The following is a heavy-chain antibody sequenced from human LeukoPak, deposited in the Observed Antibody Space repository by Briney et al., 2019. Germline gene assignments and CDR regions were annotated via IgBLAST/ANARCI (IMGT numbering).Heavy chain of an antibody. Sequence: SETLSLTCTVSGGSISSGDYYWSWIRQPPGKGLEWIGYIYYSGSTYYNPSLKSRVTISVDTSKNQFSLKLSSVTAADTAVYYCAREGRRGPVVGSSENFDYWGQGTLVTVSS. CDR2: IYYSGST. CDR1: GGSISSGDYY. D-gene: IGHD6-13*01. V-gene: IGHV4-30-4*08. J-gene: IGHJ4*02. CDR3: AREGRRGPVVGSSENFDY.